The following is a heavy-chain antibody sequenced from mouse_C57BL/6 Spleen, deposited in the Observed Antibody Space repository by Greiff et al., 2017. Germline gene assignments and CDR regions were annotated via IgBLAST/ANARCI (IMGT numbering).Heavy chain of an antibody. Sequence: QVQLQQPGAELVKPGASVKMSCKASGYTFTSYWITWVKQRPGQGLEWIGDIYPGSGSTNYNEKFKSKATLTVDTSSSTAYMQRSSLTSEDSAVYYCATHDYDGGNYYAMDYWGQGTSVTVSS. V-gene: IGHV1-55*01. CDR2: IYPGSGST. D-gene: IGHD2-4*01. CDR1: GYTFTSYW. J-gene: IGHJ4*01. CDR3: ATHDYDGGNYYAMDY.